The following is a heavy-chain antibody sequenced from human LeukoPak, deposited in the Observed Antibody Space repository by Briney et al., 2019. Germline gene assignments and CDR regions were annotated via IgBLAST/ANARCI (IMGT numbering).Heavy chain of an antibody. CDR1: GFTFDDYA. CDR2: IRSKAYGGTT. CDR3: TKAPRTTTVTYYYGMDV. J-gene: IGHJ6*04. D-gene: IGHD4-17*01. V-gene: IGHV3-49*04. Sequence: GGSLRLSCTASGFTFDDYAMSWVRQAPGKGLEWVGFIRSKAYGGTTEYAASVKGRFTISRDDSKSIAYLQMNSLKTKDTAVYYCTKAPRTTTVTYYYGMDVWGKGTTVTVSS.